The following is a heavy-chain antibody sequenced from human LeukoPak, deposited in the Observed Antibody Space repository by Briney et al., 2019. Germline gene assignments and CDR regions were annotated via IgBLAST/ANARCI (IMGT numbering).Heavy chain of an antibody. CDR2: IYYSGST. CDR1: GGSISSYY. V-gene: IGHV4-59*12. Sequence: TSETLSLTCTVSGGSISSYYWSWIRQPPGKGLEWIGYIYYSGSTNYNPSLKSRVTMSVDTSKNQFSLKLSSVTAADTAVYYCARGAGIAALYYYYMDVWGKGTTVTVSS. CDR3: ARGAGIAALYYYYMDV. D-gene: IGHD6-13*01. J-gene: IGHJ6*03.